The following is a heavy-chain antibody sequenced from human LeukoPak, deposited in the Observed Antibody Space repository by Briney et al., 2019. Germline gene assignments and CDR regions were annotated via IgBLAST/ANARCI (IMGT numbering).Heavy chain of an antibody. V-gene: IGHV3-30-3*01. CDR1: GFTFSSYA. J-gene: IGHJ4*02. CDR3: ARVRPYFDS. Sequence: GSXRLXCXASGFTFSSYAMHWVRQAPGKGLEWVAVISYDGSNKYYADSVKGRFTISRDNSKNSLYLQMNSLRAEDTAVYYCARVRPYFDSWGQGTLVTVSS. D-gene: IGHD6-6*01. CDR2: ISYDGSNK.